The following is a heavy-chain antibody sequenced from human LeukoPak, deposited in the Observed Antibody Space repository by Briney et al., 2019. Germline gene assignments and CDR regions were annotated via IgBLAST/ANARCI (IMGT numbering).Heavy chain of an antibody. V-gene: IGHV4-39*01. J-gene: IGHJ5*02. CDR1: GGSISSSSYY. D-gene: IGHD2-21*01. CDR2: IYYSGST. Sequence: SETLSLTCTVSGGSISSSSYYWGWLRQPPGTGLEWIGSIYYSGSTYYNPSLKSRVTISVDTSKNQFSLKLSSVTAADTAVYYCARLLGSHINYFDPWGQGTLVTVSS. CDR3: ARLLGSHINYFDP.